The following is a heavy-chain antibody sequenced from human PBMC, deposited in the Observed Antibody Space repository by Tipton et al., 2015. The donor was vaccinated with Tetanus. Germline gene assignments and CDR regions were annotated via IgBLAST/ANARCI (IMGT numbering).Heavy chain of an antibody. CDR3: ARQADNWFDP. Sequence: TLSLTCTVSGASIRGGTFYWGWIRQPPGKGLEWIGSIYESGDTYYIPSLKSRVTMSVDTSTNQFSLTLNSMAAADTGVYYCARQADNWFDPWGQGTLVVVSS. CDR2: IYESGDT. J-gene: IGHJ5*02. CDR1: GASIRGGTFY. V-gene: IGHV4-39*01.